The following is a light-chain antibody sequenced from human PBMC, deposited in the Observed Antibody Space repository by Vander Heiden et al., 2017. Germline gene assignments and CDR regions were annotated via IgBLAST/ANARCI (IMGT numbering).Light chain of an antibody. J-gene: IGKJ2*01. V-gene: IGKV6-21*01. Sequence: EIVLNQSPDLQSVTPNEKVANNCQASQGVGGSLHWYQQKPDQSPKRLIRYASQYFSGVPSRFSGSGSGTDFTLTINSLEAEDAATYYCHQSSSLPQTFGQGTKLEIK. CDR1: QGVGGS. CDR2: YAS. CDR3: HQSSSLPQT.